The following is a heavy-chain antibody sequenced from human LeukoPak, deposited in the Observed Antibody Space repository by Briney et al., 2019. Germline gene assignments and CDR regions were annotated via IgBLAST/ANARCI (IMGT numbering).Heavy chain of an antibody. CDR3: AKDLYLQYCRGSACYLNYYNMDV. CDR2: ISYDGSNK. Sequence: GGSLRLSCAASGFTFSSYGMHWVRQAPGKGLEWVAVISYDGSNKYYADSVKGRFTISRDNSKNTLYLQMNGLRAEDTAVYYCAKDLYLQYCRGSACYLNYYNMDVWGQGTTVAVSS. J-gene: IGHJ6*02. D-gene: IGHD2-15*01. CDR1: GFTFSSYG. V-gene: IGHV3-30*18.